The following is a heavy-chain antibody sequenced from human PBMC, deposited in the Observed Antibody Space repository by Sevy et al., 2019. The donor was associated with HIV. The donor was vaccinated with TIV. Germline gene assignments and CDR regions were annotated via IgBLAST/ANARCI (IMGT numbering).Heavy chain of an antibody. J-gene: IGHJ4*02. D-gene: IGHD6-13*01. CDR2: IYHSGST. Sequence: SETLSLTCAVSGGSINSGGYSWNWIRQPPGKGLEWIGYIYHSGSTFYNPSLKSRVTISLGRSKNQFSLKLTSVTAADTAVYYCARGVAAAGTDYFDYWGQGTLVTVSS. V-gene: IGHV4-30-2*01. CDR3: ARGVAAAGTDYFDY. CDR1: GGSINSGGYS.